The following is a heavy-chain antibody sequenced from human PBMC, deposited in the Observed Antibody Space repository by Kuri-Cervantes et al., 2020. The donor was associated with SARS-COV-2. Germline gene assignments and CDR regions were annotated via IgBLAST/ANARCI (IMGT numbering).Heavy chain of an antibody. CDR3: ARVIIAVAGTDAFDI. J-gene: IGHJ3*02. V-gene: IGHV1-18*01. Sequence: ASVKVSCKASGGTFSSYAISWVRQAPGQGLEWMGWISAYNGNTNYAQKLQGRVTMTTDTSTSTAYMELRSLRSDDTAAYYCARVIIAVAGTDAFDIWGQGTMVTVSS. CDR1: GGTFSSYA. D-gene: IGHD6-19*01. CDR2: ISAYNGNT.